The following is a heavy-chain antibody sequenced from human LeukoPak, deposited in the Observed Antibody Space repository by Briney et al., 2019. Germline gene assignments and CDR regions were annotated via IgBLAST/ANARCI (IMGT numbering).Heavy chain of an antibody. CDR2: MSGPGNA. Sequence: GGSLRLSCVASGLTFSNNAMKWVRQAPGKGLEWVSTMSGPGNAYYGDSVKGRFTVTRDNSKNTVYLHMNNLRVDDTAIYYCAKGDYGYYYYMDVWGKGTTVTVSS. CDR3: AKGDYGYYYYMDV. D-gene: IGHD4-17*01. V-gene: IGHV3-23*01. CDR1: GLTFSNNA. J-gene: IGHJ6*03.